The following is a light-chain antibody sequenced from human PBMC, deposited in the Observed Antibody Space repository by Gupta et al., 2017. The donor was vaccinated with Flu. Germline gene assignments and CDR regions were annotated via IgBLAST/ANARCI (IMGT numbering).Light chain of an antibody. CDR1: KTVDSTY. Sequence: PGTLSLSPGERATLSCRASKTVDSTYIDWYLQNPGQAPRLLIYGASSRANGIPDRFSGSGYVTDFTLTSSRRETEDFAVYCGQHYGFFWRFGQGTKVEIQ. V-gene: IGKV3-20*01. CDR3: QHYGFFWR. CDR2: GAS. J-gene: IGKJ1*01.